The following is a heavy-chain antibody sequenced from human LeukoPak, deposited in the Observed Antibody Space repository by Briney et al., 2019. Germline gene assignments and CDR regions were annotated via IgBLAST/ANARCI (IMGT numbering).Heavy chain of an antibody. V-gene: IGHV3-23*01. J-gene: IGHJ4*02. CDR2: ISDTGGSK. D-gene: IGHD2-21*02. CDR1: GFTFSSYA. Sequence: PGGSLRLSCAASGFTFSSYAMSWVGQAPGKGLEWVSAISDTGGSKYYADSVKGRFTISRDNSKSTLYLQMNSLRAEDTAVYYCAKEGGPYCGGDCYSDYWGQGTLVIVSS. CDR3: AKEGGPYCGGDCYSDY.